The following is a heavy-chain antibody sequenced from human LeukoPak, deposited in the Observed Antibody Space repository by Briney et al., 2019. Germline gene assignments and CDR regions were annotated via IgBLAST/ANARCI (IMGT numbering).Heavy chain of an antibody. CDR1: GDSISSYY. Sequence: SETLSLTCTVSGDSISSYYYTWIRQPPGKGLEWIGYVSHSGSTNYNPSLKSRVAMSLDTSKNQFSLKLSSVTAADTAVYHCTRAPLRSATDHWGQGSLVTVSS. CDR3: TRAPLRSATDH. D-gene: IGHD3-10*01. V-gene: IGHV4-59*08. CDR2: VSHSGST. J-gene: IGHJ4*02.